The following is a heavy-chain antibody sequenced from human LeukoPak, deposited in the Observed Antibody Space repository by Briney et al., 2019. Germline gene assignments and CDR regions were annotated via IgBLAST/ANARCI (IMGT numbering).Heavy chain of an antibody. CDR3: ATENYYDGSGFSKAFDY. CDR1: GYSFSSKF. Sequence: ASVKVSCKPSGYSFSSKFLHWLRQAPGHGLQYMGGIEPKSGVTVYAPNFRGRVTVTSDTSVSTGYLELRGLRYDDAAVYYCATENYYDGSGFSKAFDYWGQGTLVTVSS. CDR2: IEPKSGVT. V-gene: IGHV1-2*02. D-gene: IGHD3-22*01. J-gene: IGHJ4*02.